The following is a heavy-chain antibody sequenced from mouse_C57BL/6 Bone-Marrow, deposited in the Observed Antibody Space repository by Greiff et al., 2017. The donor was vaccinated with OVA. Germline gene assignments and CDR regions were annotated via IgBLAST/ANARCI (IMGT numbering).Heavy chain of an antibody. V-gene: IGHV5-17*01. CDR2: ISSGSSTI. J-gene: IGHJ2*01. D-gene: IGHD2-2*01. Sequence: DVQLVESGGGLVKPGGSLKLSCAASGFTFSDYGMHWVRQAPEKGLEWVAYISSGSSTIYYADTVKGRFTISRDNAKNTLFLQMTSLRSEDTAMYYCARRVTTYFDYWGQGTTLTVSS. CDR3: ARRVTTYFDY. CDR1: GFTFSDYG.